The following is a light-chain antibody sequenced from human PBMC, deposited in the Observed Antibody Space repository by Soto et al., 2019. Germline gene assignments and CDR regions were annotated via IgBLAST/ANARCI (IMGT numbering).Light chain of an antibody. J-gene: IGKJ3*01. CDR3: QQYANLPLT. CDR1: DDIGNY. V-gene: IGKV1-33*01. CDR2: DAS. Sequence: DIPMTQSPSSLSASVGDRVTITCQASDDIGNYLNWYQQKPGKAPKVLIYDASHLESGVPSRFSGGGSGTEFTFTISSLQAEDIATYYCQQYANLPLTFGPGTKVDIK.